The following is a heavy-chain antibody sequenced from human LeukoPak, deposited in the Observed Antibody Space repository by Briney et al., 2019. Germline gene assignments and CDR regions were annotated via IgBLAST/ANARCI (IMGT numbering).Heavy chain of an antibody. J-gene: IGHJ4*02. Sequence: ASVKVSCEASGYTFTGYYIHWVRQAPGQGLEWMGWINPNSGGTNYAQKFQGRVTMTRDTSISTAYMELSRLRSDDTAVYYCARVMAFYYASGSYSLDYWGQGTLVTVSS. CDR1: GYTFTGYY. V-gene: IGHV1-2*02. D-gene: IGHD3-10*01. CDR3: ARVMAFYYASGSYSLDY. CDR2: INPNSGGT.